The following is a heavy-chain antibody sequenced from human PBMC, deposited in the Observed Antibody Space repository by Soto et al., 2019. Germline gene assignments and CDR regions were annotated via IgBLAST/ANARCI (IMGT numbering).Heavy chain of an antibody. V-gene: IGHV1-69*12. CDR1: GGTFSSYA. CDR2: SIPIFGTA. CDR3: AGRASCSCYYYYGMDV. D-gene: IGHD6-6*01. Sequence: QVQLVQSGAGVKKPGSSVKVSCKASGGTFSSYAISWVRQAPGQGLEWMGGSIPIFGTANYAQKFQGRVTITADESTRTAYMELSSLRSEDTAVYYCAGRASCSCYYYYGMDVWGQGTTFTVSS. J-gene: IGHJ6*02.